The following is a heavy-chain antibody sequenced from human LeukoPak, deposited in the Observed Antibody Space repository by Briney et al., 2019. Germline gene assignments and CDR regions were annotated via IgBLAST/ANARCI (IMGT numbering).Heavy chain of an antibody. J-gene: IGHJ4*02. V-gene: IGHV1-2*02. CDR3: ATQRGSYLWGTDFDY. CDR1: GYTFTGYY. Sequence: ASVKVSCKASGYTFTGYYMHWVRQAPGQGLEWMGWIHPNSGGTNYAQKFQGRVTMTRDTSVTTAYMELSRLRSDDTAVYYCATQRGSYLWGTDFDYWGQGTLVTVSS. CDR2: IHPNSGGT. D-gene: IGHD3-16*01.